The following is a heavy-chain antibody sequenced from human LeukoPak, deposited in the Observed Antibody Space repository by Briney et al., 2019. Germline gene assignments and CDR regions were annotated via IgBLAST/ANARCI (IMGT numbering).Heavy chain of an antibody. Sequence: SETLSLTCAVYGGSFSGYYWSWIRQPPGKGLGWIGEINHSGSTNYNPSLKSRVTISVDTSKNQFSLKLSSVTAADTAVYYCATTHCSGGSCYSGKYFQHWGQGTLVTVSS. J-gene: IGHJ1*01. D-gene: IGHD2-15*01. V-gene: IGHV4-34*01. CDR1: GGSFSGYY. CDR2: INHSGST. CDR3: ATTHCSGGSCYSGKYFQH.